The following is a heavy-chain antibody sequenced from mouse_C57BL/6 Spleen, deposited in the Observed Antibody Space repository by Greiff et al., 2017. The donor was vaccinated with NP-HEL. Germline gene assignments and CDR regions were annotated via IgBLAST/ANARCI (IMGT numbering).Heavy chain of an antibody. CDR2: INPYNGGT. V-gene: IGHV1-19*01. D-gene: IGHD4-1*01. CDR1: GYTFTDYY. CDR3: ARGRWDGFDY. J-gene: IGHJ2*01. Sequence: LQQSGPVLVKPGASVKMSCKASGYTFTDYYMNWVKQSHGKSLEWIGVINPYNGGTSYNQKFKGKATLTVDKSSSTAYMELNSLTSEDSAVYYCARGRWDGFDYWGQGTTLTVSS.